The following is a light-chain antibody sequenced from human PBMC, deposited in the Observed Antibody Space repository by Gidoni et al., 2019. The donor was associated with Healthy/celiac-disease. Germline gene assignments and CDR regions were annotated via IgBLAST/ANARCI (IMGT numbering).Light chain of an antibody. Sequence: EIVMTQSPLSLPVTPGEPASIACRSSQSLLHSNGYSYLDWYLQKPGQSPQLLIYWGSNRASGVPDRFSGSGSGTDFTLKISRVEAEDVGVYYCMQALQTPLTFGGXTKVEIK. CDR3: MQALQTPLT. CDR2: WGS. V-gene: IGKV2-28*01. CDR1: QSLLHSNGYSY. J-gene: IGKJ4*01.